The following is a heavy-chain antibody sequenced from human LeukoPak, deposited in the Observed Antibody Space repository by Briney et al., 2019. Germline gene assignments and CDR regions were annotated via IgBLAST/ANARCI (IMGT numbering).Heavy chain of an antibody. CDR1: GFNFNTYW. CDR2: IKQDGSEK. CDR3: ARGIGSSSWPLAL. D-gene: IGHD6-13*01. Sequence: GGSLRLSCAASGFNFNTYWMSWVRQAPGRGLEWVANIKQDGSEKFYVDSLKGRFTISRDNAKNSLYLQMNSLRAEDTAVYYCARGIGSSSWPLALWGQGTLVIVSS. J-gene: IGHJ4*02. V-gene: IGHV3-7*01.